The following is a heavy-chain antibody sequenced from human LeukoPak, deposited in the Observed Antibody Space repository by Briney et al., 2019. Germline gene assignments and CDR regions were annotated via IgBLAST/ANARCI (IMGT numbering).Heavy chain of an antibody. CDR3: ARIRSHRTRYFDY. Sequence: SETLSLTCAVYGGSFSGYYWSWLRQPPGKGLEWIGEINHSGSTNYNPSLKSRVTISVDTSKNQFSLKLSSVTAADTAVYYCARIRSHRTRYFDYWGQGTLVPVSS. J-gene: IGHJ4*02. CDR1: GGSFSGYY. D-gene: IGHD1-1*01. CDR2: INHSGST. V-gene: IGHV4-34*01.